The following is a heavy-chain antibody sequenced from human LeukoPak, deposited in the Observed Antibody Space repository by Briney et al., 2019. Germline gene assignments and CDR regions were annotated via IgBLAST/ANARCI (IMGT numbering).Heavy chain of an antibody. Sequence: GGSLRLSCTASGFTFSSYWMHWVRQSPGKGLVWVSRINSDGTSTHYADSVKGRFSISRDNGKNTLYLQMNNLRAEDTAVYYCARGSYVFYDSSGYGAFDIWGQGTMVTVSS. CDR2: INSDGTST. CDR1: GFTFSSYW. D-gene: IGHD3-22*01. CDR3: ARGSYVFYDSSGYGAFDI. V-gene: IGHV3-74*01. J-gene: IGHJ3*02.